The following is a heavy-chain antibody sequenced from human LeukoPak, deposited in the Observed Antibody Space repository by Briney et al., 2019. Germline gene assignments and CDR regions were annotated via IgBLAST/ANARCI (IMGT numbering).Heavy chain of an antibody. D-gene: IGHD3-16*01. J-gene: IGHJ4*02. CDR3: AKDGSWGRIDY. CDR1: GFTFSSYG. V-gene: IGHV3-30*18. CDR2: ISYDGSNK. Sequence: PGRSLRLSCAASGFTFSSYGMHWVRQAPGKGLEWVAVISYDGSNKYYADSMKGRFTISRDNSKNTLYLQMNSLRAEDTAVYYCAKDGSWGRIDYWGQGTLVTVSS.